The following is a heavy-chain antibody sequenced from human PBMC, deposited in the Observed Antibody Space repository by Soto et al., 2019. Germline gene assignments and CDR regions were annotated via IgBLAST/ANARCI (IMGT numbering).Heavy chain of an antibody. CDR3: ARQERTSAINYDFWSGWDAFDI. CDR1: GGSISSYY. Sequence: SETLSLTCTVSGGSISSYYWSWIRQPPGKGLEWIGYIYYSGSTNYNPSLKSRVTISVDTSKNQFSLKLSSVTAADTAVYYCARQERTSAINYDFWSGWDAFDIWGQGTMVTVSS. CDR2: IYYSGST. D-gene: IGHD3-3*01. V-gene: IGHV4-59*08. J-gene: IGHJ3*02.